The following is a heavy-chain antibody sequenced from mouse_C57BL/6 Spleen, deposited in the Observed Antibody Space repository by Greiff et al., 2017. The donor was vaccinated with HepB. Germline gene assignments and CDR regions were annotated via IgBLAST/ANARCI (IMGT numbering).Heavy chain of an antibody. J-gene: IGHJ4*01. V-gene: IGHV1-54*01. CDR1: GYSFTNYL. CDR3: AREDGRRYGYAMDY. CDR2: INPGGGGT. D-gene: IGHD1-1*01. Sequence: QVQLQQSGAELVRPGTSVKVSCKASGYSFTNYLIEWVKQRPGQGLEWIGVINPGGGGTNYNEKFKGKATLTADKSSSTAYMQLSSLTSEDSAVYFCAREDGRRYGYAMDYWGQGTSVTVSS.